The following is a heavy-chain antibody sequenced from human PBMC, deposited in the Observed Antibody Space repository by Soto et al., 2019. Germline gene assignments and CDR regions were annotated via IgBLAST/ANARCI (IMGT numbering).Heavy chain of an antibody. CDR2: IYYSGST. Sequence: PSETLSLTCTVSGGSISSYYWSWIRQPPGKGLEWIGYIYYSGSTNYNPSLKSRVTISVDTSKNQFSLKLSSVTAADTAVYYCASYYYDSSGYPYYFDYWGQGTLVTVFS. V-gene: IGHV4-59*01. D-gene: IGHD3-22*01. J-gene: IGHJ4*02. CDR1: GGSISSYY. CDR3: ASYYYDSSGYPYYFDY.